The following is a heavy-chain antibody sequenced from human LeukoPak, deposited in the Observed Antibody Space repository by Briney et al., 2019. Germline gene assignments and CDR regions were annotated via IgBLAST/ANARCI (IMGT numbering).Heavy chain of an antibody. CDR1: GFTFSNYW. D-gene: IGHD5-12*01. J-gene: IGHJ4*02. Sequence: GGSLRLSCAASGFTFSNYWMSWVRQAPGKGLEWVAHINQDGSEEHYMDSVKARSIISRDNAKNSLSLQMDSLRAEDTAVYYCVRDGGVSGYDLLDYWGQGTLVTVSS. V-gene: IGHV3-7*01. CDR3: VRDGGVSGYDLLDY. CDR2: INQDGSEE.